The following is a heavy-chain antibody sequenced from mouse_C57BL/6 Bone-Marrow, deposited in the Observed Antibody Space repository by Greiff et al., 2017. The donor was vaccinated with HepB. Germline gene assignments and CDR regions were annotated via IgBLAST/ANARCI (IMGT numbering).Heavy chain of an antibody. Sequence: VQLKQSGPELVKPGASVKIPCKASGYTFTDYNMDWVKQSHGKSLEWIGDINPNNGGTIYNQKFKGKATLTVDKSSSTAYMELRSLTSEDTAVYYCARRYSNSAWFAYWGQGTLVTVSA. V-gene: IGHV1-18*01. CDR3: ARRYSNSAWFAY. J-gene: IGHJ3*01. CDR2: INPNNGGT. CDR1: GYTFTDYN. D-gene: IGHD2-5*01.